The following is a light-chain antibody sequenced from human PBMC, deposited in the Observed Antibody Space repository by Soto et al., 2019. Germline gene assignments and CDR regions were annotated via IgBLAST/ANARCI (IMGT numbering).Light chain of an antibody. J-gene: IGLJ1*01. V-gene: IGLV2-14*01. CDR2: GVT. CDR3: FSHRGGDSHV. CDR1: SSDVGGYNY. Sequence: QSVLTQPASVSGSPGQSITISCTGTSSDVGGYNYVSWYQQYPGKAPKLMIYGVTNRPSGVSNRFSGSKTGNTASLTISGLQADDEAYYYCFSHRGGDSHVFGTGTKVTVL.